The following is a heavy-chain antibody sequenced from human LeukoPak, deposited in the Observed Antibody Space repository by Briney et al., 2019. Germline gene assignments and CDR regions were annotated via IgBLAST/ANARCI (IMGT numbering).Heavy chain of an antibody. V-gene: IGHV1-69*01. Sequence: ASVKVSCKASGGTFSSYAISWVRQAPGQGLEWMGGIIPIFGTANYAQKFQGRVTITADESTSTAYMELSSLRSEDTAVYYCARDFFSSGWTDFDYWGQGTLVTVSS. CDR2: IIPIFGTA. D-gene: IGHD6-19*01. CDR1: GGTFSSYA. J-gene: IGHJ4*02. CDR3: ARDFFSSGWTDFDY.